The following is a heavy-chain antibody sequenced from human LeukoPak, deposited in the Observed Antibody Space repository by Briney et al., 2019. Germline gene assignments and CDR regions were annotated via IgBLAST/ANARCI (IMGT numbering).Heavy chain of an antibody. Sequence: GASVKVSCTASGYTFTSYGISWVRQAPGRGLEWMGWISAYNGNTNYAQKLQGRVTMTTDTSTSTAYMELRSLRSDDTAVYYCAVGGAARQNYYYGMDVWGQGTTVTVSS. J-gene: IGHJ6*02. CDR3: AVGGAARQNYYYGMDV. CDR1: GYTFTSYG. V-gene: IGHV1-18*01. D-gene: IGHD6-6*01. CDR2: ISAYNGNT.